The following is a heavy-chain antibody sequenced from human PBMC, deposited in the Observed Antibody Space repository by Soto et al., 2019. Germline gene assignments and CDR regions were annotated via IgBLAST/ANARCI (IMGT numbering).Heavy chain of an antibody. CDR1: GFTFSSYS. D-gene: IGHD6-6*01. V-gene: IGHV3-21*01. Sequence: GGSLRLSCAASGFTFSSYSMNWVRQAPGKGLEWVSSISSSSSYIYYADSVKGRFTISRDNAKNSLYLQMNSLRAEDTAVYYCARGPVPSSQLGGYWGQGTLVTVSS. J-gene: IGHJ4*02. CDR3: ARGPVPSSQLGGY. CDR2: ISSSSSYI.